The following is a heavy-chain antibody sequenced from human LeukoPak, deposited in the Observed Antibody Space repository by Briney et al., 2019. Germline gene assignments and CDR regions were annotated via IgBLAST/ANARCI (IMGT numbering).Heavy chain of an antibody. D-gene: IGHD2-21*02. CDR2: INHSGST. J-gene: IGHJ4*02. V-gene: IGHV4-34*01. CDR3: ARTTTAYCGGDCYSPNFDY. Sequence: PSETLSLTCAVYGGSFSGYYWSWIRQPPGKGLEWIGEINHSGSTNYNPSLKSRVTISVDTSKNQFSLKPSSVTAADTAVYYCARTTTAYCGGDCYSPNFDYWGQGTLVTVSS. CDR1: GGSFSGYY.